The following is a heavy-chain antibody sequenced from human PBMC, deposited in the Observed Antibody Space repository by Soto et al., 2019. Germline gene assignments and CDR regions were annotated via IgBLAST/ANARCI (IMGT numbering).Heavy chain of an antibody. Sequence: QVQLVQSGAEVKKPGSTVKVSCTTSGDTFSFYTINWVRQAPGQGLEWMGRFIPMVRMSDYAQKFQGRVTISADKSTNPAYMGLSSLRSDDTAMYFCATNYGSGSSHFDHWGQGTLVTVSS. J-gene: IGHJ4*02. V-gene: IGHV1-69*02. CDR2: FIPMVRMS. CDR3: ATNYGSGSSHFDH. D-gene: IGHD3-10*01. CDR1: GDTFSFYT.